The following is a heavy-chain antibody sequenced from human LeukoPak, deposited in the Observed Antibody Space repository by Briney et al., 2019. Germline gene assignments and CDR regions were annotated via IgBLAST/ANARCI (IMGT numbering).Heavy chain of an antibody. V-gene: IGHV3-21*04. CDR2: ISSSSYI. Sequence: GGSLRLSCAASGFTFSSYSMNWVRQAPGKGLEWVSSISSSSYIYYADSVKGRFTISRDNSKNTLYLQMNSLRAEDTAVYYCAKGGYSNGRYYYYYMDVWGEGTTVTVSS. CDR1: GFTFSSYS. J-gene: IGHJ6*03. CDR3: AKGGYSNGRYYYYYMDV. D-gene: IGHD5-18*01.